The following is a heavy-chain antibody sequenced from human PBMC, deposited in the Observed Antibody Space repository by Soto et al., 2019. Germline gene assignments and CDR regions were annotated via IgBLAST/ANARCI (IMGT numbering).Heavy chain of an antibody. CDR3: TRNLFTSVTNAYWYMDV. CDR2: SRNRANSYTT. CDR1: GFTFSAHY. Sequence: EVQLVESGGGLVQPGGSLRLSCAASGFTFSAHYMDWVRRAPGTGLEWVARSRNRANSYTTEYAASVKGRFTISRDDSEYSLYLSMNSLKTEDTAVYYCTRNLFTSVTNAYWYMDVWGRGTTVTVSS. V-gene: IGHV3-72*01. J-gene: IGHJ6*03. D-gene: IGHD4-17*01.